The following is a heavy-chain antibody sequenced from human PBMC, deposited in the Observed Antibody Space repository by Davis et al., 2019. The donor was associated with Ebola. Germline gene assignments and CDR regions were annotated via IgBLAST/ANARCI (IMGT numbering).Heavy chain of an antibody. V-gene: IGHV3-73*01. Sequence: GGSLTLSCAASGFTFSGSAMHLVRQASGKGLEWVGRIRSKANSYATAFAASVKGRFTISRDASKKPASLQMNSLKTEDTAVYYCTSPDTWGQGTLVTVSS. J-gene: IGHJ5*02. CDR2: IRSKANSYAT. D-gene: IGHD3-22*01. CDR3: TSPDT. CDR1: GFTFSGSA.